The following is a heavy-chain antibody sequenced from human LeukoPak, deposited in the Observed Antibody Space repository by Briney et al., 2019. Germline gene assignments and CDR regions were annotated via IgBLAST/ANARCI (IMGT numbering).Heavy chain of an antibody. V-gene: IGHV1-24*01. CDR2: FDPEDGET. CDR1: GYTLTELS. D-gene: IGHD3-22*01. CDR3: ARGESYYDSSGYPY. J-gene: IGHJ4*02. Sequence: EASVKVSCKVSGYTLTELSMHWVRQAPGKGLEWMGGFDPEDGETIYAQKSQGRVTMTEDTSTDTAYMELSSLRSEDTAVYYCARGESYYDSSGYPYWGQGTLVTVSS.